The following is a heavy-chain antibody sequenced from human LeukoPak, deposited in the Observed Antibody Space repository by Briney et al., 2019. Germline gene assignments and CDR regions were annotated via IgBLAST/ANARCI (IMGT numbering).Heavy chain of an antibody. CDR2: IFYSGST. Sequence: PSETLSLTCTVSGGSISSSSYWWGWIRQPPGKGLEGIGSIFYSGSTYYNPSLKSRVTISVDTSKNQFSLKLSSVTAADTAVYYCARRPPAGGTDWFDPWGQGTLVTVSS. CDR3: ARRPPAGGTDWFDP. CDR1: GGSISSSSYW. D-gene: IGHD2-8*02. V-gene: IGHV4-39*01. J-gene: IGHJ5*02.